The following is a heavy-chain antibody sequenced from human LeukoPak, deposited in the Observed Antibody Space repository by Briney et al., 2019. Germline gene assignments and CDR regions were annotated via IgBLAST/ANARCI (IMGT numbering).Heavy chain of an antibody. D-gene: IGHD5-12*01. Sequence: SETLSLTCAVSGGSISSTNWWGWVRQAPGKGLEWIGEIYHSGSTNYNPSLKSRVTISVDKSKNHFSLKLSSVTAADTAVYYCARTSGIHEGNYLDYWGQGALVTVSS. CDR2: IYHSGST. J-gene: IGHJ4*02. CDR3: ARTSGIHEGNYLDY. V-gene: IGHV4-4*02. CDR1: GGSISSTNW.